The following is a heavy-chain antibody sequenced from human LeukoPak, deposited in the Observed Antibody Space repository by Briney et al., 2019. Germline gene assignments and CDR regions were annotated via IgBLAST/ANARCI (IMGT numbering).Heavy chain of an antibody. V-gene: IGHV1-69*04. D-gene: IGHD2-15*01. Sequence: RASVKVSCKASGGTFSSYAISWVRQAPGQGLEWMGRIIPILGIANYAQKFQGRVTITADKSTSTAYMELSSLRSEDTAVYYCARPGRGYCSGGSCYSGHYYYGMDVWGQGTTVTVSS. CDR1: GGTFSSYA. CDR2: IIPILGIA. J-gene: IGHJ6*02. CDR3: ARPGRGYCSGGSCYSGHYYYGMDV.